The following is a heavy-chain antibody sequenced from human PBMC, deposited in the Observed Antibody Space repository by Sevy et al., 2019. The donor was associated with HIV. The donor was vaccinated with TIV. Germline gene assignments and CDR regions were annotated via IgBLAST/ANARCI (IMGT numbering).Heavy chain of an antibody. V-gene: IGHV3-66*02. D-gene: IGHD6-19*01. CDR2: IFCSGST. CDR3: VSLFLSYRSGWSYFDY. J-gene: IGHJ4*02. Sequence: GGSLRLSCAISGFTVNDKYIIWVRQAPGKGLEWVSVIFCSGSTYYADSAKGRFTISRGNSKNTVELQMNSVRAEDTAVYYCVSLFLSYRSGWSYFDYWGQGTLVTVSS. CDR1: GFTVNDKY.